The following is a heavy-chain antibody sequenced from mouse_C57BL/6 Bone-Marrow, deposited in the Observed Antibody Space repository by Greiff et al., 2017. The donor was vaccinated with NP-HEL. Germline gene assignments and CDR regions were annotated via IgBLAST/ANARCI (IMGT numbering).Heavy chain of an antibody. CDR2: ISSGSSTI. D-gene: IGHD2-10*01. Sequence: EVKLMESGGGLVQPGGSRKLSCAASGFTFSSFGMHWVRQAPEKGLEWVAYISSGSSTIYYADTVKGRFTIPRDNPKNTLFLQMTSLRSEDTAMYYCARSYYGNLDYWGQGTTLTVSS. CDR1: GFTFSSFG. J-gene: IGHJ2*01. V-gene: IGHV5-17*02. CDR3: ARSYYGNLDY.